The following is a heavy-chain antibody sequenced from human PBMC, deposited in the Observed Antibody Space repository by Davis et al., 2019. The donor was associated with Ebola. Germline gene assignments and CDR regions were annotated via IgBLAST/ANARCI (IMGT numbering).Heavy chain of an antibody. CDR1: GYTFTSYY. Sequence: ASVKVSCKASGYTFTSYYMHWVRQAPGQGLEWMGIINPSGGSTSYAQKFQGRVTMTRDTSTSTVYMELSSLKASDSAMYYCARQESLYGSIGTWGQGTLVTVSS. D-gene: IGHD6-13*01. CDR2: INPSGGST. CDR3: ARQESLYGSIGT. V-gene: IGHV1-46*01. J-gene: IGHJ5*02.